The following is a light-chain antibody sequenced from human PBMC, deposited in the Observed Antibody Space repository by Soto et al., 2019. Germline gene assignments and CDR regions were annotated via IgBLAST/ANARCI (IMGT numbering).Light chain of an antibody. CDR1: QDISIY. Sequence: SQSPSTLSASTGDTINITSRASQDISIYIGWYQQKPEKAPKLLIYAASTLQSGVQSRFSGSGSGTDFTLAISSLQPEDSATYYCQQSYSMPWTFGQGTKVDIK. CDR3: QQSYSMPWT. J-gene: IGKJ1*01. CDR2: AAS. V-gene: IGKV1-39*01.